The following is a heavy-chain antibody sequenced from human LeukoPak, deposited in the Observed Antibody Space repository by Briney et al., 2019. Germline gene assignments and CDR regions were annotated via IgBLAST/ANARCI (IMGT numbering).Heavy chain of an antibody. V-gene: IGHV3-48*03. J-gene: IGHJ6*02. CDR1: GFTFSSYE. D-gene: IGHD3-16*02. CDR2: ISSSGSTI. CDR3: ARDQPRDTSYYYYGMDV. Sequence: PGGSLRLSCAASGFTFSSYEMNWVRQAPGKGLEWVSYISSSGSTIYYADSVKGRFTISRDNAKNSPYLQMNSLRAEDTAVYYCARDQPRDTSYYYYGMDVWGQGTTVTVSS.